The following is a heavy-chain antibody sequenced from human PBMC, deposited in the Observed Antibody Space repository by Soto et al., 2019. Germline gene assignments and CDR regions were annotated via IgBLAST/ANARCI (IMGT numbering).Heavy chain of an antibody. CDR3: ARDRYCTNGVCYDAFDI. CDR1: GDRVSSNRAA. D-gene: IGHD2-8*01. Sequence: SQTLSLTCAISGDRVSSNRAAWNWIRQSPSRGLEWLGRTEYRSKWYNDYAVSVKSRITINPDTSKIQFSLQLNSVTPEDTAVYYCARDRYCTNGVCYDAFDIWGQGTMVTVSS. CDR2: TEYRSKWYN. J-gene: IGHJ3*02. V-gene: IGHV6-1*01.